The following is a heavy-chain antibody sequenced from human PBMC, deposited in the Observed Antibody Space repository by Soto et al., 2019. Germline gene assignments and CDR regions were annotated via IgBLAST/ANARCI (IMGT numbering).Heavy chain of an antibody. CDR1: GGSISSYY. V-gene: IGHV4-4*07. CDR3: ARDGPPVRGYYYYYGMDV. Sequence: PSETLSLTCTVSGGSISSYYWSWIRQPAGKGLEWIGRIYTNGSTNYNPSLKSRVTMSVDTSKNQFSLKLSSVTAADTAVYYCARDGPPVRGYYYYYGMDVWGQGTTVTVS. J-gene: IGHJ6*02. CDR2: IYTNGST.